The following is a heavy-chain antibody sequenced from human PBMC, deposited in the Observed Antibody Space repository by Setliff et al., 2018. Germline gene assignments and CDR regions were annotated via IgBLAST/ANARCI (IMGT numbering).Heavy chain of an antibody. CDR3: ARLRGAFDY. J-gene: IGHJ4*02. Sequence: SEILSLTCTVSGGSISSHYWSWIRQPPGKRLEWIGYIYYSGSTNYNPSLESRVTISVDTSKNQFSLRLNSATAADTAVYYCARLRGAFDYWGQGTLVTVSS. V-gene: IGHV4-59*11. CDR1: GGSISSHY. CDR2: IYYSGST. D-gene: IGHD3-16*01.